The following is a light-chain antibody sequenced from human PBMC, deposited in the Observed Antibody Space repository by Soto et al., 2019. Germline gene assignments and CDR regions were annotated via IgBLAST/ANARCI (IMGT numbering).Light chain of an antibody. CDR3: QHYAHNSPIT. Sequence: EIVLTQSPGTLSLSPVERATLSCRASQSVSSRLALYQQRPGQAPRLLISGASSRATGIPDRFSGSGSGTDFTLTISSLEPEDFALYYCQHYAHNSPITFGQGTRLEI. CDR1: QSVSSR. J-gene: IGKJ5*01. V-gene: IGKV3-20*01. CDR2: GAS.